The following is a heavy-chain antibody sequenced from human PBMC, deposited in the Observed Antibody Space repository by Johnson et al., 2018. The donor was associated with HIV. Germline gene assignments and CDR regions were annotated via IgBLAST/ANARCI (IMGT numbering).Heavy chain of an antibody. D-gene: IGHD6-19*01. CDR1: GFTFSDYY. V-gene: IGHV3-11*01. CDR3: VREGSEWLAGENTFDI. Sequence: QVQLVESGGGLVKPGGSLRLSCVASGFTFSDYYMSWIRQAPGKGLEWVSYISSSGSIIYSADSMQGRFTNSRDNAKNSLYLQMNSLRAEDTAVYYCVREGSEWLAGENTFDIWGQGTMVTVSS. J-gene: IGHJ3*02. CDR2: ISSSGSII.